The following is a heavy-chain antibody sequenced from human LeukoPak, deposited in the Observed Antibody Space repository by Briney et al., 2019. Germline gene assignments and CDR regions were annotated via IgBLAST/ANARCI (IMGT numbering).Heavy chain of an antibody. CDR2: IYNDGST. CDR3: ARNILFAFDI. CDR1: GLTVSSSY. V-gene: IGHV3-53*01. D-gene: IGHD2/OR15-2a*01. J-gene: IGHJ3*02. Sequence: GGSLRLSCAASGLTVSSSYMSWVRQAPGKGLEWVSIIYNDGSTYYADSMKGRFTIPRDNSKNTLYLQVNSLRAEDTAMYYCARNILFAFDIWGQGTTVTVSS.